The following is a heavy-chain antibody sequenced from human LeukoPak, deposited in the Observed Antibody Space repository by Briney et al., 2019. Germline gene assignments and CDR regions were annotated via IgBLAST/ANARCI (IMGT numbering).Heavy chain of an antibody. V-gene: IGHV3-15*01. Sequence: PGGSLRLSCAASGFTFSNAWMSWVRQAPGKGLEWVGRIKSKSDGGTTDYAAHVKGRFTISRDDSKNTLYLQMNSLKTEDTAVYYCTTGTITMIVVVIPPSRYDYWGQGTLVTVSS. CDR1: GFTFSNAW. CDR2: IKSKSDGGTT. D-gene: IGHD3-22*01. CDR3: TTGTITMIVVVIPPSRYDY. J-gene: IGHJ4*02.